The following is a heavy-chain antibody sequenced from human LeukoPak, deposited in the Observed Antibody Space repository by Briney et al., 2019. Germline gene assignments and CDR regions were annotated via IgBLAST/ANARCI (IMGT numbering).Heavy chain of an antibody. Sequence: PGGSLRLSCAASGFTFSSYSMNWVRQAPGKGLEWVSSISSSSSYMYYADSVKGRFTISRDNAKNSLYLQMNSLRAEDTAVYYCARDGEWELPFDYWGQGTLVTVSS. V-gene: IGHV3-21*01. CDR3: ARDGEWELPFDY. CDR1: GFTFSSYS. CDR2: ISSSSSYM. D-gene: IGHD1-26*01. J-gene: IGHJ4*02.